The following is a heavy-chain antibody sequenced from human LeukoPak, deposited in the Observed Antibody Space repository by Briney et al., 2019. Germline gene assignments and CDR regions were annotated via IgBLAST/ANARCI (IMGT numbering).Heavy chain of an antibody. CDR3: ARDRYYGSGSPNWFDP. Sequence: ASVKVSCKASGYTFTSYDINWVRQATGQGLEWMGWMNPNSGNTGYAQKFQGRVTMTRNTSISTAYMELSSLRSEDTAVYYCARDRYYGSGSPNWFDPWGQGTLVTVSS. D-gene: IGHD3-10*01. CDR1: GYTFTSYD. J-gene: IGHJ5*02. V-gene: IGHV1-8*01. CDR2: MNPNSGNT.